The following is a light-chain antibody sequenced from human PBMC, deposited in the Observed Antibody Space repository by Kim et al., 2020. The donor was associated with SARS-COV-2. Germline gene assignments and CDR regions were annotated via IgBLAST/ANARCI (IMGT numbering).Light chain of an antibody. CDR3: QQYYSYPRI. J-gene: IGKJ2*01. CDR2: AAS. CDR1: QGISSY. Sequence: AIRMTQSPSSFSASTGDRVTITCRASQGISSYLAWYQQKPGKAPKLLIYAASTFQSGVPSRFSGSGSGTDFTLTISCLQSEDFATYYCQQYYSYPRIFGQGTKLEI. V-gene: IGKV1-8*01.